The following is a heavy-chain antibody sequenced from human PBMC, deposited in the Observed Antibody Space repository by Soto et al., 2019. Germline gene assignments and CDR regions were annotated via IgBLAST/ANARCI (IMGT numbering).Heavy chain of an antibody. V-gene: IGHV5-51*01. J-gene: IGHJ4*02. CDR2: IYPSDSDT. D-gene: IGHD3-3*01. CDR1: VYNFAGYW. CDR3: ARGGVSTRTFDY. Sequence: GESRKISCKVSVYNFAGYWIAWVRQMPGKGLELMGIIYPSDSDTRYRPSFQGQVTISADKSISSAYLQWSSLRASDTAMYYCARGGVSTRTFDYWGQGTPVTVSS.